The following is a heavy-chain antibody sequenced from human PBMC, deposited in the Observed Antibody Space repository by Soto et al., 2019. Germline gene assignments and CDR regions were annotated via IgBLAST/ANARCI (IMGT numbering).Heavy chain of an antibody. CDR2: IYYSGST. CDR3: ASGGYYDSSGYYYYYYGMYV. CDR1: GGSISSYY. D-gene: IGHD3-22*01. J-gene: IGHJ6*02. Sequence: SETLSLTCTVSGGSISSYYWSWIRQPPGKGLEWIGYIYYSGSTNYNPSLKSRVTISVDTSKNQFSLKLSSVTAADTAVYYCASGGYYDSSGYYYYYYGMYVWGQGTTVTVSS. V-gene: IGHV4-59*01.